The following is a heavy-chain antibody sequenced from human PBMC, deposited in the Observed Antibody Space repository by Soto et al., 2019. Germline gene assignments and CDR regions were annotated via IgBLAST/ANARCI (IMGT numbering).Heavy chain of an antibody. V-gene: IGHV3-9*01. CDR3: AKDRTDIVVVPFDY. CDR2: ISWNSGSI. Sequence: GGSLRLSCAASGFTFDDYAMHWVRQAPGKGLEWVSGISWNSGSIGYADSVKGRFTISRDNAKNSLYLQMNSLRAEDTALYYCAKDRTDIVVVPFDYWGQGTLVTVSS. D-gene: IGHD2-15*01. CDR1: GFTFDDYA. J-gene: IGHJ4*02.